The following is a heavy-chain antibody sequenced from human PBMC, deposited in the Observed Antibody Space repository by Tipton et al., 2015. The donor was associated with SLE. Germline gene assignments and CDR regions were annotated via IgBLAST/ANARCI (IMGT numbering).Heavy chain of an antibody. CDR1: GGSISSHY. CDR2: IYHSGST. V-gene: IGHV4-30-2*01. CDR3: ARGGIQLREGFDY. Sequence: TLSLTCTVSGGSISSHYWSWIRQPPGEGLEWIGYIYHSGSTYYNPSLKSRVTISVDRSKNQFSLKLSSVTAADTAVYYCARGGIQLREGFDYWGQGTLVTVSS. D-gene: IGHD5-18*01. J-gene: IGHJ4*02.